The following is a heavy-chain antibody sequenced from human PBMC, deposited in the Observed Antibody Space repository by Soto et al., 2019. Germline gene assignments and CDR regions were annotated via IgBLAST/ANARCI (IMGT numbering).Heavy chain of an antibody. D-gene: IGHD5-18*01. CDR1: GYTFTSYG. CDR3: ARDLRGYSYGYFPADYYYYYGMDV. V-gene: IGHV1-18*01. J-gene: IGHJ6*02. CDR2: ISAYNGNT. Sequence: QVQLVQSGAEVKKPGASVKVSCKASGYTFTSYGISWVRQAPGQGLEWMGWISAYNGNTNYAQKLQGRVTMTTDTSTSTAYMELRSLRSDDTAVYYCARDLRGYSYGYFPADYYYYYGMDVWGQGTTVTVSS.